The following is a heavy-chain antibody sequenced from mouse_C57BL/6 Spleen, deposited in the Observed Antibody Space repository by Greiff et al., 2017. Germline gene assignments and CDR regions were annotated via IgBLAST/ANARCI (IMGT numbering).Heavy chain of an antibody. Sequence: QVQLQQSGPELVKPGASVKISCTASGYAFSSSWMNWVKQRPGKGLEWIGRIYPGDGDTNYNGKFKGKATLTADKSSSTAYMQLSSLTSEDSAVYFCARNYDYDRYYAMDYWGQGTSVTVSS. CDR3: ARNYDYDRYYAMDY. J-gene: IGHJ4*01. CDR2: IYPGDGDT. V-gene: IGHV1-82*01. D-gene: IGHD2-4*01. CDR1: GYAFSSSW.